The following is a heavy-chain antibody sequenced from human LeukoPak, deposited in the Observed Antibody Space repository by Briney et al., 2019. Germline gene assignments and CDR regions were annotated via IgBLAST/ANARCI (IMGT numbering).Heavy chain of an antibody. CDR2: INHSGST. V-gene: IGHV4-34*01. J-gene: IGHJ3*02. D-gene: IGHD2-15*01. CDR1: GGSFSGYY. Sequence: SETLSLTCAVYGGSFSGYYWSWIRQPPGKGLEWIGEINHSGSTNYNPSLKSRVTISVDTSKNQFSLKLSSVTAADTAVYYCARPSRIRYCSGGSCYSGAFDIWGQGTMVTVSS. CDR3: ARPSRIRYCSGGSCYSGAFDI.